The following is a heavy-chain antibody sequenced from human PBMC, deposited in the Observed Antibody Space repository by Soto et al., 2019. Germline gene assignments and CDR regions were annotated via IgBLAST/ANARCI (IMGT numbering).Heavy chain of an antibody. Sequence: QVQLVQSGAEVKKPGASVKVSCKASGYTFTGYYMHWVRQAPGQGLEWMGWINPNSGGTNYAQKFKGRVTMTRETSISTAYMELRRLRSDDTAVYYCAHDSSGYRSMPDGFDIWGQGTMVTVSS. D-gene: IGHD3-22*01. CDR3: AHDSSGYRSMPDGFDI. CDR2: INPNSGGT. CDR1: GYTFTGYY. V-gene: IGHV1-2*02. J-gene: IGHJ3*02.